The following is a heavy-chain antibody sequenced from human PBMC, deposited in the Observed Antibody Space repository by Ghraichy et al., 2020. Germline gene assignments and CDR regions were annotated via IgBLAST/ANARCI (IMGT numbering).Heavy chain of an antibody. D-gene: IGHD6-13*01. CDR1: GFTFSSYA. CDR3: ARTIAAAGYYYYGMDV. CDR2: ISYDGSNK. J-gene: IGHJ6*02. V-gene: IGHV3-30*04. Sequence: GSLRLSCAASGFTFSSYAMHWVRQAPGKGLEWVAVISYDGSNKYYADSVKGRFTISRDNSKNTLYLQMNSLRAEDTAVYYCARTIAAAGYYYYGMDVWGQGTTVTVSS.